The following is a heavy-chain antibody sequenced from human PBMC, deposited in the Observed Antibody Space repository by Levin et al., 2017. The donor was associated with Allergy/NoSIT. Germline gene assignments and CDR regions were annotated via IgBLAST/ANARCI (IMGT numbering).Heavy chain of an antibody. J-gene: IGHJ4*02. V-gene: IGHV3-30*18. CDR3: AKDVVFGTSSWALDF. CDR2: ISYDGNNT. CDR1: GFSFRSFG. D-gene: IGHD2-2*01. Sequence: GGSLRLSCAASGFSFRSFGMHWARQAPGKGLEWLAVISYDGNNTYYADSVKGRFTISRDNSKNTLSLQMNSLRAEDAAVYYCAKDVVFGTSSWALDFWGQGTLVTVSS.